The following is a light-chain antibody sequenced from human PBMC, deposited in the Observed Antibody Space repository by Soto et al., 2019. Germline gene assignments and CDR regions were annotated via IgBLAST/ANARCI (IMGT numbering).Light chain of an antibody. CDR3: QLYGSSPRT. V-gene: IGKV3-20*01. J-gene: IGKJ1*01. CDR2: GAS. Sequence: EIVLTQSPGTLSLSPGERATLSCRASQSVSSSFLAWYQQKPGQAPRLLIYGASSRASGIPDRFSGSGSGTDFTLTISRLEPEDIAVYYCQLYGSSPRTFGQGTKVEIK. CDR1: QSVSSSF.